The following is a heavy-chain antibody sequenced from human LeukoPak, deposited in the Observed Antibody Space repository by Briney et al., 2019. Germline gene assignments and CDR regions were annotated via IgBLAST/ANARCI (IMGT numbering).Heavy chain of an antibody. CDR1: GFTFSSYS. V-gene: IGHV3-23*01. J-gene: IGHJ6*03. D-gene: IGHD4-11*01. CDR2: ISGSGGST. CDR3: AKASDYTYYYYYYMDV. Sequence: GGSLRLSCAASGFTFSSYSMSWVRQAPGKGLEWVSAISGSGGSTYYADSVKGRFTISRDNSKNTLYLQMNSLRAEDTAVYYCAKASDYTYYYYYYMDVWGKGTTVTVSS.